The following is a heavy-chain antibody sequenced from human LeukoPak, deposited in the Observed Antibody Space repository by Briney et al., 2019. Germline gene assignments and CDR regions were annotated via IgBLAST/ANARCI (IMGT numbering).Heavy chain of an antibody. CDR3: AKDQSGSSYYFDY. J-gene: IGHJ4*02. CDR1: GFTFSSYE. D-gene: IGHD1-26*01. V-gene: IGHV3-48*03. CDR2: ISSSGSTK. Sequence: PGGSLRLSCAASGFTFSSYEMNWVRQAPGKGLEWVSYISSSGSTKYYADSVKGRFTISRDNSKNTLYLQMNSLRAEDTAVYYCAKDQSGSSYYFDYWGQGTLVTVSS.